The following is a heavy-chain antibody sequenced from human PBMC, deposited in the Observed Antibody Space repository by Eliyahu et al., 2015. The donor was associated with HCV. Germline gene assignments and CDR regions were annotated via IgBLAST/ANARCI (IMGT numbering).Heavy chain of an antibody. Sequence: QVQLQQWGAGLLKPSETLSLTCXVXGGSFRAVYWXWIRQSPGRGLEXIXEITHSGSTNYNPSLKSRLTISIDTSKNQFSLRLTSLTAADTAVYYCAGLRGVIFYNYHAMDVWGQGTTVSVSS. CDR3: AGLRGVIFYNYHAMDV. J-gene: IGHJ6*02. CDR1: GGSFRAVY. V-gene: IGHV4-34*02. CDR2: ITHSGST. D-gene: IGHD3-10*01.